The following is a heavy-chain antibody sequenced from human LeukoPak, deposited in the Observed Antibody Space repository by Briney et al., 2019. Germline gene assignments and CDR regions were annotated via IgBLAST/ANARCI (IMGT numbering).Heavy chain of an antibody. CDR1: SGSISNDY. Sequence: PSETLSLTCSVSSGSISNDYWSWIRQSPGKGLEWIGYILSSGSTNYNPSVKSRVTISVDTSRNQFSLKLRSVTAADTAVYYCARTNQISETAFDIWGQGTMVIVSS. CDR3: ARTNQISETAFDI. D-gene: IGHD1-14*01. CDR2: ILSSGST. V-gene: IGHV4-59*01. J-gene: IGHJ3*02.